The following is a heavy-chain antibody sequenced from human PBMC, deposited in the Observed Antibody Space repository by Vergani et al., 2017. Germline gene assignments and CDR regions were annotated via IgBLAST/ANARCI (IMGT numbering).Heavy chain of an antibody. Sequence: QVQLQESGPGLVKPSQTLSLTCTVSGASMSSVGYYWTWIRQSAGKRLEWIGDILGSGTANYNPSFQGRVSMSVATSKNQFSLTLSSVNATDTAVYYCAGDVWDCSGISCFLRAGEFYYMDVWGQGTTVTVSS. V-gene: IGHV4-61*02. D-gene: IGHD3-16*01. CDR1: GASMSSVGYY. CDR2: ILGSGTA. J-gene: IGHJ6*03. CDR3: AGDVWDCSGISCFLRAGEFYYMDV.